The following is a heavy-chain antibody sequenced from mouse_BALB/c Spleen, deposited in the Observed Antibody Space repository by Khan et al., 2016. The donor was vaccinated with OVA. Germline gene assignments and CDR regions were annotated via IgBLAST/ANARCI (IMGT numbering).Heavy chain of an antibody. V-gene: IGHV1-77*01. CDR2: IYPGSGST. J-gene: IGHJ3*01. D-gene: IGHD1-1*02. Sequence: QVQLQQSGPELVKPGASVKMSCKTSGYTFTDYVINWMKQRPGQGLEWIGEIYPGSGSTYYNEKFKDKSTLTADKSSSTAYMQLSSLTSEDSADYFCAKNYASWFAYWGQGTLVTVSA. CDR1: GYTFTDYV. CDR3: AKNYASWFAY.